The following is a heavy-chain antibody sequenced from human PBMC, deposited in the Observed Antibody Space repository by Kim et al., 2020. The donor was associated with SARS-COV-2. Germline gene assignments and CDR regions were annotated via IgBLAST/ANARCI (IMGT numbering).Heavy chain of an antibody. D-gene: IGHD1-20*01. Sequence: IYYADSVKSKFTIARDEAKNAQYLQMNSLKDEDTAVYYCTREGITGYYQHCGQGTLVTVST. V-gene: IGHV3-48*02. CDR3: TREGITGYYQH. J-gene: IGHJ1*01. CDR2: I.